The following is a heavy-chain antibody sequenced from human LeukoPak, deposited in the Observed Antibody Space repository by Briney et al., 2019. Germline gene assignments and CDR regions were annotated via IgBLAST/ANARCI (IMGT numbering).Heavy chain of an antibody. Sequence: GGSLRLSCAASGFTFDDYGMSWVRQAPGKGLEWVSGINWNGGSTGYADSVKGRFTISRDNAKNILYLQINSLRSEDTAVYYCARYSSSSGGAAYYLDYWGHGTLVTVSS. CDR3: ARYSSSSGGAAYYLDY. CDR1: GFTFDDYG. V-gene: IGHV3-20*04. J-gene: IGHJ4*01. D-gene: IGHD6-6*01. CDR2: INWNGGST.